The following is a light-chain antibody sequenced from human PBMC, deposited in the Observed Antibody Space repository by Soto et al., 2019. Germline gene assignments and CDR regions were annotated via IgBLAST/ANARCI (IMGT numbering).Light chain of an antibody. J-gene: IGKJ1*01. CDR1: QSVSSN. Sequence: TLSVSPGERATLSCRASQSVSSNLAWYQQKPGQAPRLLIYGASTRATGIPARFSGSGSGTEFTLTISSLQSEDFAVYYCQQNNNWPRTFGQGTKVDIK. V-gene: IGKV3-15*01. CDR2: GAS. CDR3: QQNNNWPRT.